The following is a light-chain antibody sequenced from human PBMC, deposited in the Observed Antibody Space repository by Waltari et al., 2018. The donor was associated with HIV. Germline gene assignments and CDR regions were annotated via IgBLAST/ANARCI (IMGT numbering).Light chain of an antibody. Sequence: QSALPQPASVSGSPGQSIPISCTGTRSDIGGYTYVSWYQQHPGKAPKLMIFDASNRPSGISNRFSGSKSGNTASLTISGLQADDEAHYFCSSFSITSTLVVFGGGTKLTVL. CDR1: RSDIGGYTY. V-gene: IGLV2-14*03. CDR2: DAS. J-gene: IGLJ2*01. CDR3: SSFSITSTLVV.